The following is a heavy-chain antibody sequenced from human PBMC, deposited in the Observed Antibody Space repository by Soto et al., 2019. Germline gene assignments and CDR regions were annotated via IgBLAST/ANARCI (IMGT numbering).Heavy chain of an antibody. CDR2: IYYSGST. V-gene: IGHV4-59*01. CDR3: ARARYSSGWYLYYFDY. D-gene: IGHD6-19*01. CDR1: GGSISSYY. Sequence: PSETLSLTCTVSGGSISSYYWSWIRQPPGKGLEWIGYIYYSGSTNYNPSLKSRVTISVDTSKNQFSLKLSSVTAADTAVFYCARARYSSGWYLYYFDYWGQGTLVTVSS. J-gene: IGHJ4*02.